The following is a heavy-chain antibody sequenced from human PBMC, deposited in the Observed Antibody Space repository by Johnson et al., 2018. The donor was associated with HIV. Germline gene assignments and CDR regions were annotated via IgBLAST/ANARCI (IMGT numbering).Heavy chain of an antibody. D-gene: IGHD3-22*01. CDR3: ARGRYYYDSSGSDAFDI. J-gene: IGHJ3*02. V-gene: IGHV3-30-3*01. Sequence: QVLLVESGGGVVQPGGSLRLSCAASGFTFSSYAMNWVRQAPGKGLEWVAVISYDGNNKYSADSVKGRFTISRDNAKNSLYLQMNSLRAEDTALYYCARGRYYYDSSGSDAFDIWGQGTMVTVSS. CDR1: GFTFSSYA. CDR2: ISYDGNNK.